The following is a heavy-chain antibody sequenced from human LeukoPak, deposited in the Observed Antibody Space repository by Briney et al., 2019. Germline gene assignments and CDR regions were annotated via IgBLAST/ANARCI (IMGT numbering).Heavy chain of an antibody. V-gene: IGHV3-7*04. Sequence: GGSLRLSCAASGFTFSTYWMSWVRQAPGKGLEWVANIKQDGSEKSYVDSVKGRFTISRDNAQNSLYLQMNSLRADDTAVYYCARARIAVAGTDDYWGQGTLVTVSS. J-gene: IGHJ4*02. CDR3: ARARIAVAGTDDY. CDR1: GFTFSTYW. D-gene: IGHD6-19*01. CDR2: IKQDGSEK.